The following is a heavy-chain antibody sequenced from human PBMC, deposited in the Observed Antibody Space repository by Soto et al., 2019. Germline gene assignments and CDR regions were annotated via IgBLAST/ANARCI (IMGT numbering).Heavy chain of an antibody. CDR3: ARGGTSGWLKGAYDV. CDR2: IIPMFGIP. V-gene: IGHV1-69*01. J-gene: IGHJ3*01. Sequence: QVQLVQSGAEVKKPGSSVKVSCKASGGTLNKHAITWVRRAPGQGLEWLGGIIPMFGIPNYPQKFQGRVIITADDSTNTSHMELSSLTSDDTAVYFCARGGTSGWLKGAYDVWGQGTMVTVSS. D-gene: IGHD6-19*01. CDR1: GGTLNKHA.